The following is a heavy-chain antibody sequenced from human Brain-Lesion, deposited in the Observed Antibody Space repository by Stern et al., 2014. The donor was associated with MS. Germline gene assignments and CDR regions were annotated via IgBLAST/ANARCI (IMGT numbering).Heavy chain of an antibody. CDR2: SYSGGGT. CDR1: GFSVSNNY. D-gene: IGHD2-15*01. J-gene: IGHJ5*02. Sequence: EVQLVQSGGKFIKPGESLRISCAASGFSVSNNYMTWVPQAPGKGLEWVCLSYSGGGTYYADSVKGRFTISRDNSKNTLYLQMNNLRAEDTAVYYCARDRTCTGGSCYGTWGQGTLVTVSS. V-gene: IGHV3-53*01. CDR3: ARDRTCTGGSCYGT.